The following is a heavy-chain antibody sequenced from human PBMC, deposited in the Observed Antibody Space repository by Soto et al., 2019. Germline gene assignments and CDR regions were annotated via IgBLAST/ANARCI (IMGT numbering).Heavy chain of an antibody. D-gene: IGHD6-6*01. V-gene: IGHV3-15*01. J-gene: IGHJ4*02. CDR3: TSAKGMAVRPDY. CDR2: IKSKTDGGTT. Sequence: GGSLRLSCAASGFTFSNAWMSWVRQAPGKGLEWVGRIKSKTDGGTTDYAAPVKGRFTISRDDSKNTLYLQMNSLKTEDAGVYYCTSAKGMAVRPDYWGQGTLVTVSS. CDR1: GFTFSNAW.